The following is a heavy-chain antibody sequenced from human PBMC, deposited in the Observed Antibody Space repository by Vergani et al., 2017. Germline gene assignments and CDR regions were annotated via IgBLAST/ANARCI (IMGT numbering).Heavy chain of an antibody. CDR3: ARQESSYDSSGXYDY. D-gene: IGHD3-22*01. V-gene: IGHV4-39*01. CDR1: GGSISSSSYY. CDR2: IYYSGST. J-gene: IGHJ4*02. Sequence: QLQLQESGPGLVKPSETLSLTCTVSGGSISSSSYYWGWIRQPPGKGLEWIGSIYYSGSTYYNPSLKSRVTISVDTSKNQFSLKLSSVTAADTAVYYCARQESSYDSSGXYDYWGQGTLVTVSS.